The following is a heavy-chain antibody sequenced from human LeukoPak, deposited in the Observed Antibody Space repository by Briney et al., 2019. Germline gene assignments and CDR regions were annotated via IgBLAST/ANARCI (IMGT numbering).Heavy chain of an antibody. CDR2: MNTNSGNT. V-gene: IGHV1-8*01. Sequence: ASVKVSCKASGYTFTSYDINWVRQAPGQGLEWMGWMNTNSGNTGYAQKFQGRVTMTRDTSISAAYMELSRLRADDTAVYYCARGDHYYGSGSYQVYYYCYIDACGKGTTVTVAS. CDR3: ARGDHYYGSGSYQVYYYCYIDA. D-gene: IGHD3-10*01. J-gene: IGHJ6*03. CDR1: GYTFTSYD.